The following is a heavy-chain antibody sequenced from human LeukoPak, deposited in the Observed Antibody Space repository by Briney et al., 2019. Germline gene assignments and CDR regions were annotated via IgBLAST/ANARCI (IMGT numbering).Heavy chain of an antibody. J-gene: IGHJ6*03. D-gene: IGHD2-2*01. CDR2: IKHDGSDK. CDR3: ATICSTSCYGYYMDV. Sequence: PGGSLRLSCAASGFLFSSYWMSWVRQAPGKGLEWVANIKHDGSDKYYVDSVTGRFTISRDNAKNSLSLQMNSLRVEDTAVYYCATICSTSCYGYYMDVWAKGTTVTVSS. V-gene: IGHV3-7*01. CDR1: GFLFSSYW.